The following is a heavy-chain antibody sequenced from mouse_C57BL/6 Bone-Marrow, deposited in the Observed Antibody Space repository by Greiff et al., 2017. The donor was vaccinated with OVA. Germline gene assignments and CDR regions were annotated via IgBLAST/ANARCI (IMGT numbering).Heavy chain of an antibody. J-gene: IGHJ3*01. CDR1: GFTFSDYG. CDR2: ISSGSSTI. CDR3: AGTHYDDDGFAY. Sequence: EVMLVESGGGLVKPGGSLKLSCAASGFTFSDYGMHWVRQAPEKGLEWVAYISSGSSTIYYADTVKGRFTISRDNAKNTLFLQMTSLRSEDTAVYYCAGTHYDDDGFAYWGQGTLVTVSA. D-gene: IGHD2-4*01. V-gene: IGHV5-17*01.